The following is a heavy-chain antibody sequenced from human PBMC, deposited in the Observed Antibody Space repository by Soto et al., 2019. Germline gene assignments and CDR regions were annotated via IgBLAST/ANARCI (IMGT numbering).Heavy chain of an antibody. CDR1: GYSFTSYW. CDR2: IYPGDSDT. J-gene: IGHJ6*02. CDR3: ARQKAPALRIYYYYGMDV. Sequence: PGESLKISCKGSGYSFTSYWIGWVRQMPGKGLEWMGIIYPGDSDTRYSPSFQGQVTISADKSISTAYLQWSSLKASDTAMYYCARQKAPALRIYYYYGMDVWGQGTTVT. D-gene: IGHD4-17*01. V-gene: IGHV5-51*01.